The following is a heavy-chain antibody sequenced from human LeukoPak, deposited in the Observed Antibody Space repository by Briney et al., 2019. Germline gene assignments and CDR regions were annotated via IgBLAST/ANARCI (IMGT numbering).Heavy chain of an antibody. Sequence: PGGSLRLSCAASGFTFSSYEMNWVRQAPGKGLEWVSYISSSGSTIYYADSVKGRFTISRDNAKNSLYLQMNSLRAEDTAVYYCARADWDTAMIDYWGQGTLVTVS. V-gene: IGHV3-48*03. J-gene: IGHJ4*02. D-gene: IGHD5-18*01. CDR1: GFTFSSYE. CDR3: ARADWDTAMIDY. CDR2: ISSSGSTI.